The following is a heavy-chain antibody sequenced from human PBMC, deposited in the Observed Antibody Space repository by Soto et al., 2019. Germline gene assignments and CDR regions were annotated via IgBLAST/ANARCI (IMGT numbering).Heavy chain of an antibody. Sequence: LSLTCVVSGYSISSGYYWGWIRQPPGKGLEWIGSIYHSGTTYYNPSLKSRVTISLDTSRNQFSLKLTSVTAADTAVYYCARSLLTSSWYAGSWGQGTLVTVSS. J-gene: IGHJ5*02. D-gene: IGHD6-13*01. CDR1: GYSISSGYY. CDR3: ARSLLTSSWYAGS. CDR2: IYHSGTT. V-gene: IGHV4-38-2*01.